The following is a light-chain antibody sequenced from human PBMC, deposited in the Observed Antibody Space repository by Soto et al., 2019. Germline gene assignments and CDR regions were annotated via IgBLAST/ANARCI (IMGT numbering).Light chain of an antibody. CDR1: QSVSSTY. CDR3: QHYGTSLWT. Sequence: VLTQSPGTLSLSPGERATLSCRASQSVSSTYSAWYQQKPGQAPRLLIYGASIRATGFADRFSGGGSGTDFTLTISRLEPDDFAVYYCQHYGTSLWTFGQGTKVEIK. CDR2: GAS. V-gene: IGKV3-20*01. J-gene: IGKJ1*01.